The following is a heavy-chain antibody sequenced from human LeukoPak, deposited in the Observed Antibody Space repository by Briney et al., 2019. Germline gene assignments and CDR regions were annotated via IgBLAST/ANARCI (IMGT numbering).Heavy chain of an antibody. CDR3: ARAGQGTQWSFDY. D-gene: IGHD2-15*01. V-gene: IGHV4-59*01. CDR2: VYYTGST. Sequence: SETLSLTGTVSGGSISTDCWSWIRQPPGKGLEWIGYVYYTGSTNYNPSLKSRVTISVDTSKNQFSLKLTSVTAADTAVYYCARAGQGTQWSFDYWGQGTLVAVSS. J-gene: IGHJ4*02. CDR1: GGSISTDC.